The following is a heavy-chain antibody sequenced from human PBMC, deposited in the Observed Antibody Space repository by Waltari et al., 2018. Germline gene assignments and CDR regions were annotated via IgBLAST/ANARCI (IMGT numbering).Heavy chain of an antibody. J-gene: IGHJ4*02. CDR1: GFTFGNYA. V-gene: IGHV3-23*01. D-gene: IGHD6-6*01. Sequence: EVQLLESGGALVQPGGSLKLSCEASGFTFGNYAMAWVRQAPGKGLEWVSGLTGSGGTCYDACSVTGRFTRSRDNSKNMLYLQMNSLRADDTAIYYCAKGVLVSSWSKFDYWGQGTLVTVSS. CDR2: LTGSGGTC. CDR3: AKGVLVSSWSKFDY.